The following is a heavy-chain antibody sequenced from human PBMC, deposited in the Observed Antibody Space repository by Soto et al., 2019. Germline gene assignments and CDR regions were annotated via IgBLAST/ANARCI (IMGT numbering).Heavy chain of an antibody. J-gene: IGHJ6*02. Sequence: SVKVSCKASGGTFSSYAISWVRQAPGQGLEWMGGIIPIFGTANYAQKFQGRVTITADESTSTAYMELSSLRSEDTAVYYCARYCTNGVCYRFARPYGMDVWGQGTTVTVSS. CDR1: GGTFSSYA. V-gene: IGHV1-69*13. D-gene: IGHD2-8*01. CDR3: ARYCTNGVCYRFARPYGMDV. CDR2: IIPIFGTA.